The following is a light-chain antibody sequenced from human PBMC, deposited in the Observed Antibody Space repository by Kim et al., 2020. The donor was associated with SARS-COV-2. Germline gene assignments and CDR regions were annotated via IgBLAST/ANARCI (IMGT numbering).Light chain of an antibody. J-gene: IGLJ3*02. CDR1: SEHSTYA. CDR2: LNSDGSH. V-gene: IGLV4-69*01. CDR3: QTWGTCIRV. Sequence: QLVLTQSPSASASLGASVKLTCTLSSEHSTYAIAWHQQQPEKGPRYLMNLNSDGSHTRGDGIPDRFSGSSSGAERYLTISSLQSEDEADYYCQTWGTCIRVFGGGTQLTVL.